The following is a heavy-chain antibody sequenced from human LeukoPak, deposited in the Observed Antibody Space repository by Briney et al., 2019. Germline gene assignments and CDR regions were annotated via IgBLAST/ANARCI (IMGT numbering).Heavy chain of an antibody. CDR2: ITDNGDNT. V-gene: IGHV3-64*02. D-gene: IGHD3-10*01. CDR1: GGSISSHY. CDR3: ARGNGLYYGSGSPPYGLDV. J-gene: IGHJ6*04. Sequence: QASETLSLTCTVSGGSISSHYWSWIRQPPGKGLEYVSAITDNGDNTYYADSVSGRFTISRDNSKNTLYLQMGSLTVEDTAVYYCARGNGLYYGSGSPPYGLDVWGKGTTVTVSS.